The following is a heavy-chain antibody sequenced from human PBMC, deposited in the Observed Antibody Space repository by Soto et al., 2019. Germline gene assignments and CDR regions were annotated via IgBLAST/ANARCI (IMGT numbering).Heavy chain of an antibody. Sequence: GGSLRLSCAASGFTFSNYNMNWVRQAPGKGLEWVSYISSGSGTIYYADSVKGRFTISRDNAKNSLYLQMNSLRVEETAVYYCARRLSTGAFDIWGQGTMVTVSS. CDR1: GFTFSNYN. CDR3: ARRLSTGAFDI. D-gene: IGHD3-16*01. J-gene: IGHJ3*02. CDR2: ISSGSGTI. V-gene: IGHV3-48*01.